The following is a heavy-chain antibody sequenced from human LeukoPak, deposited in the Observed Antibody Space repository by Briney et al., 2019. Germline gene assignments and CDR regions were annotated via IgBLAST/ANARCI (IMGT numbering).Heavy chain of an antibody. CDR2: IYYSGST. Sequence: SQTLSLTCTVSGGSISSGGYYWSWIRQHPGKGLEWIGYIYYSGSTYYNPSLKSRVTISVDTSKNQFSLKLNSVTAADTAVYYCARGIGISYGFDYWGQGTLVTVSS. D-gene: IGHD5-18*01. CDR1: GGSISSGGYY. J-gene: IGHJ4*02. V-gene: IGHV4-31*03. CDR3: ARGIGISYGFDY.